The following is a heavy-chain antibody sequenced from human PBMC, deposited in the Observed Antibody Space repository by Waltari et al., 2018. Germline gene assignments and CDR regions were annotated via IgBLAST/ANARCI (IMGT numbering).Heavy chain of an antibody. Sequence: EVQLVESGGGLVQPGGSLRLSCAASGFTFSNYWMHWVRQTPGKGLGGVSRIKTDGSTTADADAVKGRFTVSRDNAKNTLYLQMHSLRADDTAVYFCARDLDWVLLDHWGQGSLVTVSS. CDR2: IKTDGSTT. CDR3: ARDLDWVLLDH. CDR1: GFTFSNYW. D-gene: IGHD3-9*01. V-gene: IGHV3-74*01. J-gene: IGHJ4*02.